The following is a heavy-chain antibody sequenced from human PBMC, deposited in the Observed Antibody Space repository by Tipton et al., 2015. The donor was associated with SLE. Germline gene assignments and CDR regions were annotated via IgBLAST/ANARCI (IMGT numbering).Heavy chain of an antibody. D-gene: IGHD2-15*01. J-gene: IGHJ4*02. Sequence: TLSLTCTVSGGPISSSSYYLGWIRQPPGKGLEWIGSIYYSGSTYYNPSLKSRVTISVDTSKNQFSLKLSSVTAADTAVYYCARRSPLDCSGGSCYPGYFDYWGQGTLVTVSS. CDR3: ARRSPLDCSGGSCYPGYFDY. V-gene: IGHV4-39*01. CDR2: IYYSGST. CDR1: GGPISSSSYY.